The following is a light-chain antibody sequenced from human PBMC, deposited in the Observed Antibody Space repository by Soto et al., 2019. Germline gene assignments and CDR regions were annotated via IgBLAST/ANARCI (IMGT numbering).Light chain of an antibody. V-gene: IGKV1-39*01. J-gene: IGKJ4*01. CDR1: QNINNY. Sequence: IHITQSPSSLSASIVDIFSLTCRASQNINNYLNLYQLKPGKAPKLLIYGASGLQSGVPSRFSGSGSGTHFTLTISSLQPEDFATYFCQQTYNTPQTFGGGTKVDIK. CDR3: QQTYNTPQT. CDR2: GAS.